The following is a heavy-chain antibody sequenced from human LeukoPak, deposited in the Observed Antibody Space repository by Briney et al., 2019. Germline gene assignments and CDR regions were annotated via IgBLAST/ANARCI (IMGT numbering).Heavy chain of an antibody. V-gene: IGHV3-9*01. Sequence: PGGSLRLSCAASGFTFDDYAMHWVRQAPGKGLEWVSGISWNSGSIGYADSVKGRFTISRDNAKNSLYLQMNSLRAEDTAVYYCARIGSSWYGGYFDYWGQGTLVTVSS. CDR1: GFTFDDYA. CDR3: ARIGSSWYGGYFDY. D-gene: IGHD6-13*01. CDR2: ISWNSGSI. J-gene: IGHJ4*02.